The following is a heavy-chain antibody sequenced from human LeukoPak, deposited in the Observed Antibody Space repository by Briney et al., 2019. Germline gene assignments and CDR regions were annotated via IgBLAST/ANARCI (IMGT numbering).Heavy chain of an antibody. CDR3: ARGNIESKSYYYMDV. Sequence: PSETLSLTCSVSGGSISSCCWNWIRQPAGKGLEWIGRIYRSGNTNYNASLKSRVTMSVDTSKNQFSLRLNSVTAADTAVYYCARGNIESKSYYYMDVWGKGTTVTVSS. CDR2: IYRSGNT. J-gene: IGHJ6*03. V-gene: IGHV4-4*07. D-gene: IGHD2/OR15-2a*01. CDR1: GGSISSCC.